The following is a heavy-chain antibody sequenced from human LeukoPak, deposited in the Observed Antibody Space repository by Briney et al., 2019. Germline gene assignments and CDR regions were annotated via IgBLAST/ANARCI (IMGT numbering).Heavy chain of an antibody. CDR1: GFTFSSYG. J-gene: IGHJ6*02. CDR3: ARERHLGVVLMDV. Sequence: GGSLRLSCAASGFTFSSYGMHWVRQAPGKGLEWVAVISYDGSNKYYADSVKGRFTISRDNSKNTLYLQMNSLRAEDTAVYYCARERHLGVVLMDVWGQGTTVTVSS. CDR2: ISYDGSNK. V-gene: IGHV3-30*03. D-gene: IGHD3-3*01.